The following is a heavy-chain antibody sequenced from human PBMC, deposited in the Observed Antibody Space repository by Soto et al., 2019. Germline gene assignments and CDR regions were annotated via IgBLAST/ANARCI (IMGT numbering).Heavy chain of an antibody. CDR2: IYYSGST. CDR3: ARDPYDSSGYLYGMDV. J-gene: IGHJ6*02. Sequence: SETLSLTCTVSGGSISSGDYYWSWIRQPPGKGLEWIGYIYYSGSTYYNPSLKSRVTISVDTSKNQFSLKLSSVTAADTAVYYCARDPYDSSGYLYGMDVWGQGTTVT. D-gene: IGHD3-22*01. V-gene: IGHV4-30-4*01. CDR1: GGSISSGDYY.